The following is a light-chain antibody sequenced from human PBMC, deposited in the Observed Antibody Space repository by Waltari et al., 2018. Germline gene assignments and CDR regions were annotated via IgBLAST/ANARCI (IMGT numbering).Light chain of an antibody. Sequence: QSALTQPASVSGSPGQSITISCTGASSDFGSYNLVSWYQQHPCKAPKVMIYEVTKRPSGVSDRFAGSRSGNTASLTISGLQPEDEADYYCCSYAGSGTLDVVFGGGTKLTVL. CDR2: EVT. CDR1: SSDFGSYNL. CDR3: CSYAGSGTLDVV. V-gene: IGLV2-23*02. J-gene: IGLJ2*01.